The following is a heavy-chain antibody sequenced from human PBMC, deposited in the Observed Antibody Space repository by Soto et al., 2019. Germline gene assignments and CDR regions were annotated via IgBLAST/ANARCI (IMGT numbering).Heavy chain of an antibody. D-gene: IGHD3-22*01. CDR2: IYYSGST. V-gene: IGHV4-31*03. CDR3: ARDGSLTMIGDFDAFDI. CDR1: GGSISSGGYY. J-gene: IGHJ3*02. Sequence: SETLSLTCTVSGGSISSGGYYWSWIRQHPGKGLEWIGYIYYSGSTYYNPSLKSRVTISVDTSKNQFSLKLSSVTAADTAVYYCARDGSLTMIGDFDAFDIWGQGTMVTVSS.